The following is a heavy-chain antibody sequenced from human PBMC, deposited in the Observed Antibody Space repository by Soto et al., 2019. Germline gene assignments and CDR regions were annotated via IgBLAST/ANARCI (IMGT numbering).Heavy chain of an antibody. Sequence: QVQLVQSGPEVKKPGASVKVSCKASGNTFASHGFPWVRQAPGQGLEWMGWISGFNGQTNYALKFQGRVTLTTDTSTSTAYMELRSLRPDDTAVYFCARVDPRGVAVVRDYWGQGTLVTVSS. D-gene: IGHD3-10*01. J-gene: IGHJ4*02. CDR3: ARVDPRGVAVVRDY. CDR2: ISGFNGQT. V-gene: IGHV1-18*01. CDR1: GNTFASHG.